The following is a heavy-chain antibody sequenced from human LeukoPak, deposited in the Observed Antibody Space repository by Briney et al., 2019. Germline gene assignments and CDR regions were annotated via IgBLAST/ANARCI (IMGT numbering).Heavy chain of an antibody. CDR2: IYYSGST. CDR1: GGSISSTTYY. CDR3: ARCSGGSCFEGLDY. D-gene: IGHD2-15*01. Sequence: SETLSLTCTVSGGSISSTTYYWVWIRQPPGKGLEWIGSIYYSGSTYYNPSLKSRVTLSVDTSKNQFSLKLSSVTAADTGLYYCARCSGGSCFEGLDYWGQGILVTVSP. J-gene: IGHJ4*02. V-gene: IGHV4-39*01.